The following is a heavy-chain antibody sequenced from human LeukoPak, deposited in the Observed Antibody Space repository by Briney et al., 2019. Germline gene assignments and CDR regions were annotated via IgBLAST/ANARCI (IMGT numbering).Heavy chain of an antibody. Sequence: GGSLRLSCAASGFTVSSNYMSWVRQAPGKGLEWVSVIYSGGSTYYADSVKGRFTISRDNSKNTLYLQMNSLRAEDSAVYYCASYSGSWGHYYYGMDVWGQGTTVTVS. D-gene: IGHD6-13*01. J-gene: IGHJ6*02. CDR1: GFTVSSNY. CDR3: ASYSGSWGHYYYGMDV. CDR2: IYSGGST. V-gene: IGHV3-53*01.